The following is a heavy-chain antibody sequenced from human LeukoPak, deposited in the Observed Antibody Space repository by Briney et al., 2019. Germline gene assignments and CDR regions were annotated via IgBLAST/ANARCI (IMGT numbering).Heavy chain of an antibody. J-gene: IGHJ4*02. D-gene: IGHD4-11*01. Sequence: GGSLRLSCAASGFTFGSYAMHWVRQAPGKGLEWVAVISYDGSNKYYADSVKGRFTISRDNSKNTLYLQMNSLRAEDTAVYYCAKDLKGHYTGGYWGQGTLVTVSS. CDR1: GFTFGSYA. CDR2: ISYDGSNK. V-gene: IGHV3-30-3*01. CDR3: AKDLKGHYTGGY.